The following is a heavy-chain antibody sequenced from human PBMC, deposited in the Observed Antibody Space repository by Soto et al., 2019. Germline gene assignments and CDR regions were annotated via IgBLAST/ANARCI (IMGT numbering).Heavy chain of an antibody. J-gene: IGHJ5*02. D-gene: IGHD4-17*01. CDR3: AHRTTTVTWWFDP. V-gene: IGHV2-5*02. Sequence: QITLKESGPTLVKPTQTLTLTCTFSGFSRTTSGVGVGWIRHPPAKALEWLALIYRDDDKRYSPSLKSRLTITKATSINQVVLTITHMAPADTATYFCAHRTTTVTWWFDPWGQGTLVTVSS. CDR1: GFSRTTSGVG. CDR2: IYRDDDK.